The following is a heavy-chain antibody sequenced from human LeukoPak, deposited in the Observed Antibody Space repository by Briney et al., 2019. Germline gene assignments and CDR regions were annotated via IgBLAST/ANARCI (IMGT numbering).Heavy chain of an antibody. V-gene: IGHV3-30*02. CDR2: IRHDGSFK. CDR3: AKESEEEQLLGEAMFDH. CDR1: GFTVSNNY. D-gene: IGHD1-26*01. Sequence: PGGSLRLSCAASGFTVSNNYMSWVRQAPGKGLEWLTFIRHDGSFKEYADSVKGRFTISRDNSKNTLYLQMNSLTSEDTALYSCAKESEEEQLLGEAMFDHWGRGTLLTVSS. J-gene: IGHJ2*01.